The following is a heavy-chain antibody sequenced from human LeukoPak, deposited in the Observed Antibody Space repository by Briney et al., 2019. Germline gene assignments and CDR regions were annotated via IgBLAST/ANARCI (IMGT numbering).Heavy chain of an antibody. CDR2: ISGDGGST. J-gene: IGHJ4*02. V-gene: IGHV3-43*02. Sequence: PGGSLRLSCTASGFTFDDYAMHWVRQAPGKGLGWVSLISGDGGSTYYADSVKGRFTISRDNSKNSLYLQMNSLRTEDTALYYCAKDRAPVLRYFDWLLPPYYFDYWGQGTLVTVSS. D-gene: IGHD3-9*01. CDR1: GFTFDDYA. CDR3: AKDRAPVLRYFDWLLPPYYFDY.